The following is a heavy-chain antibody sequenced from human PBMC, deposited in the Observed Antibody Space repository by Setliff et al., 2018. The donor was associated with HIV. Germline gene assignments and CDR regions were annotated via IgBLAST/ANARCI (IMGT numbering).Heavy chain of an antibody. CDR3: SRGKGVGGVIITGGLGV. CDR1: GGTFSSYV. Sequence: GASVKVSCKASGGTFSSYVISWVRQAPGQGLEWMGGIIPIFGTANYAQKFQGRVTITSDESTSTAYMELSSLTSEDTAVYYCSRGKGVGGVIITGGLGVWGKGTTVTVSS. V-gene: IGHV1-69*13. CDR2: IIPIFGTA. J-gene: IGHJ6*04. D-gene: IGHD3-10*01.